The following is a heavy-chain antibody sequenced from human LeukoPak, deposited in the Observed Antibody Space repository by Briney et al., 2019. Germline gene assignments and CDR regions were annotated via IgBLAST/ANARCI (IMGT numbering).Heavy chain of an antibody. CDR2: IKSKTDGGTT. J-gene: IGHJ4*02. V-gene: IGHV3-15*01. CDR3: TTGPLGYCSSTSCYGPMD. D-gene: IGHD2-2*01. Sequence: GGPLRLSCAASGFTFSNAWMSWVRQAPGKGLEWVGRIKSKTDGGTTDYAAPVKGRFTISRDDSKNTLYLQMNSLKTEDTAVYYRTTGPLGYCSSTSCYGPMDWGQGTLVTVSS. CDR1: GFTFSNAW.